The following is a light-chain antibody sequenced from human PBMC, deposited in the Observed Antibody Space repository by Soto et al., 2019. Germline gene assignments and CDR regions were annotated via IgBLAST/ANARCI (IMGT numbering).Light chain of an antibody. J-gene: IGKJ1*01. CDR1: QSVSGY. V-gene: IGKV3-11*01. Sequence: EIVLTQSPATLSLSPGERATLSCRASQSVSGYLAWYQQKPGQAPRLLIYGASNRATGVPARFRGSGSGTDFTLTISSLEPEDFAVYYCQHGSNWPRTFGQGTKVELK. CDR3: QHGSNWPRT. CDR2: GAS.